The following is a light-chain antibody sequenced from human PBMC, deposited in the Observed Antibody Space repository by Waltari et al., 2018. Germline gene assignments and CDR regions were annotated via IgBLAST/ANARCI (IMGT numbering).Light chain of an antibody. Sequence: WKASQSVRRSLSWDQQKPGQATRLLIYGASSRATGVPDRVSGSGSGTDFSLTISRLEPEDFAVYYCQHYVRLPVSFGQGTKVEIK. CDR2: GAS. J-gene: IGKJ1*01. CDR1: QSVRRS. V-gene: IGKV3-20*01. CDR3: QHYVRLPVS.